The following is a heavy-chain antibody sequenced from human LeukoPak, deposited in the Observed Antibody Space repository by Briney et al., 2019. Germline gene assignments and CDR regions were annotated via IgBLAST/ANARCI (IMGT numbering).Heavy chain of an antibody. V-gene: IGHV3-30*04. D-gene: IGHD6-19*01. CDR3: ARCQHDAWLVDY. CDR1: GFTFSSYA. CDR2: ISYDGSNK. J-gene: IGHJ4*02. Sequence: GGSLRLSCAASGFTFSSYAMHWVRQAPGKGLEWVAVISYDGSNKYYADSVKGRFTISRDNSKNTLYLQMNSLRAEDTAVYYCARCQHDAWLVDYWGQGTLVTVSS.